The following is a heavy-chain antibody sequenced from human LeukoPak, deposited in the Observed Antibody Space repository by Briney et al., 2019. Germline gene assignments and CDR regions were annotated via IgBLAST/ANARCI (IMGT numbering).Heavy chain of an antibody. Sequence: PGGSLRLSCAASGFTFSSYAMSWVRQAPGKGLEWVSAISGSGGSTYYADSVKGRFTISRDNSKNTLYLQMNSLRAEDTAVYYCAKVPGRYFGWLSGNWFDPWGQGTLVTVSS. CDR3: AKVPGRYFGWLSGNWFDP. V-gene: IGHV3-23*01. CDR2: ISGSGGST. J-gene: IGHJ5*02. D-gene: IGHD3-9*01. CDR1: GFTFSSYA.